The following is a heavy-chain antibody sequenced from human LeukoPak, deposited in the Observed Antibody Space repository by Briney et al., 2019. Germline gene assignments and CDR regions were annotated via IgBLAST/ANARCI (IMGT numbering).Heavy chain of an antibody. CDR2: IYYSGST. Sequence: SETLSLTCTVSGGSISSSSYYWGWIRQPPGKGLEWIGYIYYSGSTNYNPSLKSRVTISVDTSKNQFSLKLRSVTAADTAVYYCAREGGSYYPHYYFDYWGQGTLVTVSS. J-gene: IGHJ4*02. D-gene: IGHD1-26*01. CDR1: GGSISSSSYY. CDR3: AREGGSYYPHYYFDY. V-gene: IGHV4-61*01.